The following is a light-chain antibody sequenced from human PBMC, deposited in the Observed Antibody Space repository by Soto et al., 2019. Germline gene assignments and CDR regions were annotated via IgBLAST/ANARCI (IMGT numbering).Light chain of an antibody. CDR1: QRISSW. J-gene: IGKJ2*01. CDR2: DAS. V-gene: IGKV1-5*01. CDR3: QQYNSYPYT. Sequence: DIQMTQSPSTLSASVGDRVTITCRASQRISSWLAWYQQKPGKAPELLIYDASTLESGVPSRFSGSGSGTEFPLTISSLQPDDFATYYCQQYNSYPYTFGQGTKLEIK.